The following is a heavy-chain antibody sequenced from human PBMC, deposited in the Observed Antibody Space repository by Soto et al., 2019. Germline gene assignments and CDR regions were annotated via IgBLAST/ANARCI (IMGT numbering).Heavy chain of an antibody. V-gene: IGHV4-59*01. D-gene: IGHD6-19*01. Sequence: LSLTCTVSGTSISGYYWSWVRQPPGKGLEWIGYISHTGTTDYRASLKGRVNLSLDTSANSFSLKLGSVTPADTALYYCARGRKVEQWVSSGRGGGMDVWGQGTTVTVS. CDR3: ARGRKVEQWVSSGRGGGMDV. CDR1: GTSISGYY. CDR2: ISHTGTT. J-gene: IGHJ6*02.